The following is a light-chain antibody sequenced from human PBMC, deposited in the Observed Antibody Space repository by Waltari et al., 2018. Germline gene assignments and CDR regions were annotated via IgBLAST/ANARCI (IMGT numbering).Light chain of an antibody. Sequence: IVLTQSPATLSLSPGERATLSCRASQTISTYLVWYQQKPGQAPRLLIYDTSTRATGVPARFSGSGSGTDFTLTISSLEPEDFAFYYCQQRSNWLLTFGGGTKVEIK. CDR3: QQRSNWLLT. CDR2: DTS. J-gene: IGKJ4*01. V-gene: IGKV3-11*01. CDR1: QTISTY.